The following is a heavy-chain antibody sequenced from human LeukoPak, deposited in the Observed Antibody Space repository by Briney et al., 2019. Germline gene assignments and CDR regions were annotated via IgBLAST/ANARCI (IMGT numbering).Heavy chain of an antibody. J-gene: IGHJ5*02. CDR2: IIPIFGTA. CDR1: GGTFSSYA. D-gene: IGHD3-9*01. Sequence: ASVKVSCKASGGTFSSYAISWVRQAPGQGLEWMGGIIPIFGTANYAQKFQGRVTITADKPTSTAYMELSSLRSGDTAVYYCARVGDDILTGYLNWFDPWGQGTLVTVSS. CDR3: ARVGDDILTGYLNWFDP. V-gene: IGHV1-69*06.